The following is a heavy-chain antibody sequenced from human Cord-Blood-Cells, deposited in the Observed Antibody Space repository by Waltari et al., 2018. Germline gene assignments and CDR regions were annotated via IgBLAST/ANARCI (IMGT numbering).Heavy chain of an antibody. CDR1: GFTFSSYE. J-gene: IGHJ4*02. CDR2: ISSSGSTI. D-gene: IGHD1-1*01. V-gene: IGHV3-48*03. CDR3: ARARADQLPSPLDY. Sequence: EVQLVESGGGLVQPGGSLRLSCAASGFTFSSYEMNWVRQAPGKGLEWVSYISSSGSTIYYADSVKGRFTISRDNAKNSLYLQMNSLRAEDTAVYYCARARADQLPSPLDYWGQGTLVTVSS.